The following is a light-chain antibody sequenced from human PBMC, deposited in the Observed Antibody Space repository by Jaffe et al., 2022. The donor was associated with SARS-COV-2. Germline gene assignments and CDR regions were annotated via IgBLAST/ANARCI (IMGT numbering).Light chain of an antibody. CDR3: QQYDNWPPWT. J-gene: IGKJ1*01. CDR2: GAS. CDR1: QSVSSN. V-gene: IGKV3-15*01. Sequence: EIVMTQSPATLSVSPGERATLSCRASQSVSSNLAWYQQKPGQAPRLLMYGASTRATGVSARFSGGGSGTEFTLTISSLQSEDFAVYYCQQYDNWPPWTFGQGTKVEIK.